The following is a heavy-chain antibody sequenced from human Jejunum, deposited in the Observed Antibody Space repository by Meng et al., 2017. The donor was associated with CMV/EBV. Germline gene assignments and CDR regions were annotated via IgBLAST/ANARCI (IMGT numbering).Heavy chain of an antibody. J-gene: IGHJ4*02. CDR1: GYTFTTYY. CDR2: IDPSGGKT. CDR3: ARELAGGGHHGY. Sequence: SCKAYGYTFTTYYIHWVRQAPGQGLEWMGCIDPSGGKTFYAQKFQGRATVTRDTSTSTVYMELTSLMSEDTAVYYCARELAGGGHHGYWGQGTLVTVSS. D-gene: IGHD2-15*01. V-gene: IGHV1-46*01.